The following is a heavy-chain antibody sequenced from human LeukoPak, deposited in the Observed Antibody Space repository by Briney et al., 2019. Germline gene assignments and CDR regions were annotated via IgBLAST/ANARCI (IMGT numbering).Heavy chain of an antibody. CDR1: YGSISSSNW. CDR2: IYHTGST. D-gene: IGHD6-19*01. J-gene: IGHJ4*02. Sequence: SGTLSLTCAVSYGSISSSNWWSWVRPPPGKGLEWIGYIYHTGSTNYNSFLKSRVTMSVDASKNPFSLSLRSVTAADTAVYYCARAGGRGWYGEYWGQGAPVTASS. V-gene: IGHV4-4*02. CDR3: ARAGGRGWYGEY.